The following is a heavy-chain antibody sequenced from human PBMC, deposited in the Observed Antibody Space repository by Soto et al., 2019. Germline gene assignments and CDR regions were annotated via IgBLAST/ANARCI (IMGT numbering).Heavy chain of an antibody. J-gene: IGHJ4*02. Sequence: XGSLRLSCASSGFTFSSYAMSWVRQAPGKGLEWVSAISGSGSTIYYADSVKGRFTISRDNSKNTLYLQMSSLRAEDTAVYYCPKVFYYYASSGYYYFDYWGQGTLVTVSS. D-gene: IGHD3-22*01. CDR3: PKVFYYYASSGYYYFDY. CDR2: ISGSGSTI. V-gene: IGHV3-23*01. CDR1: GFTFSSYA.